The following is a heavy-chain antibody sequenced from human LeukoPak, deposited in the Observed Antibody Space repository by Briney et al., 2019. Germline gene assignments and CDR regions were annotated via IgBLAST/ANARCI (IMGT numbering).Heavy chain of an antibody. CDR3: AKGVGGPPGY. CDR2: INRSGTT. CDR1: GGSFSTYY. D-gene: IGHD1-26*01. V-gene: IGHV4-34*01. Sequence: SETLSLTCAVYGGSFSTYYWSWIRQPPGKGLEWIGDINRSGTTNYNPSLKSRVTISVDTSNNQFSLKLSSVTAADTAVYYCAKGVGGPPGYWGQGTLVTVSS. J-gene: IGHJ4*02.